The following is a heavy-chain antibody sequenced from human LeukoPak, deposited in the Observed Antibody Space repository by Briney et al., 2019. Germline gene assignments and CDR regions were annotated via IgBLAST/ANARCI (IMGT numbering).Heavy chain of an antibody. J-gene: IGHJ4*02. V-gene: IGHV4-30-4*08. CDR1: GGSISSGDFY. Sequence: SQTVSLTCTVSGGSISSGDFYWSWIRQPPGKGLEWIGYIFYSGSTYYNPSLKSRVTISVDTSKNQFSLKLSSVTAADTAVYYCARRNRGLVDYWGQGTLVTVSS. CDR2: IFYSGST. CDR3: ARRNRGLVDY. D-gene: IGHD7-27*01.